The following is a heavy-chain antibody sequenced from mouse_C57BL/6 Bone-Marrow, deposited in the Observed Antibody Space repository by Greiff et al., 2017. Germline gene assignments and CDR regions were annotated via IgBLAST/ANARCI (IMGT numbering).Heavy chain of an antibody. Sequence: VQLQQSGAELARPGASVKLSCKASGYTFTSYGISWVKQRTGQGLEWIGAIYPRSGNTYYNEKFKGKAPLTAVTAYNTADLQLSSLTAEDTDVYYWTFYYDCPLAYWGQGTLVTVSA. D-gene: IGHD2-4*01. CDR2: IYPRSGNT. CDR1: GYTFTSYG. J-gene: IGHJ3*01. CDR3: TFYYDCPLAY. V-gene: IGHV1-81*01.